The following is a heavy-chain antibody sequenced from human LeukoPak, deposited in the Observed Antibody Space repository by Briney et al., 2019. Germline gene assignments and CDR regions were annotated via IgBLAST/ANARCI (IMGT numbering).Heavy chain of an antibody. CDR1: EFTFASYA. V-gene: IGHV3-23*01. Sequence: GGSLRLSCAASEFTFASYAMTWVRQAPGKGLEWVSSISGNGGSTYYADSVKGRFTISRDNSKNTLYLQMNSLRGEDTAVYYCAKCLWATDALDYWGQGTLVTVSS. CDR2: ISGNGGST. CDR3: AKCLWATDALDY. D-gene: IGHD3-16*01. J-gene: IGHJ4*02.